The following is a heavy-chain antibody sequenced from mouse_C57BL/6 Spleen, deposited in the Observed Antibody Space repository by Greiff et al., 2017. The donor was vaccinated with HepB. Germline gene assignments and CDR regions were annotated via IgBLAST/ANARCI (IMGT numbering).Heavy chain of an antibody. CDR1: GYAFTNYL. D-gene: IGHD2-4*01. V-gene: IGHV1-54*01. CDR3: VGLRAWFAY. J-gene: IGHJ3*01. CDR2: INPGSGGT. Sequence: QVQLQQSGAELVRPGPSVKVSCKASGYAFTNYLIEWVKQRPGQGLEWIGVINPGSGGTNYNEKFKGKATLTADKSSSTAYMQLSSLTSEDSAVYFCVGLRAWFAYWGQGTLVTVSA.